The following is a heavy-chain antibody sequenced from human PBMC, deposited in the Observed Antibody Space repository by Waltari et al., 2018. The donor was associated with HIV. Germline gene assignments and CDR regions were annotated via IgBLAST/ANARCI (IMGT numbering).Heavy chain of an antibody. D-gene: IGHD3-3*01. Sequence: QLQLQASGPGLVKPSETLSLPCTVSGGSIRSSSYYWGWIRPPPGKGLVWIGSIYYSASPCYDRSLKNRGTRSVDTSKKQFSQKPGSVIAADRAVYYGARRAQPFDFWNSLQREKLFDYWGQGTLFSV. J-gene: IGHJ4*02. CDR1: GGSIRSSSYY. CDR2: IYYSASP. V-gene: IGHV4-39*01. CDR3: ARRAQPFDFWNSLQREKLFDY.